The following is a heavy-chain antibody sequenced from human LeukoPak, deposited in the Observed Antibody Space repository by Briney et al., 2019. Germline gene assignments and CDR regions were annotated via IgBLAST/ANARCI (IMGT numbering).Heavy chain of an antibody. V-gene: IGHV4-61*02. CDR1: GGSISSGSYY. Sequence: PSETLSLTCTVSGGSISSGSYYWSWIRQPAGKGLEWIGRIYTSGSTNYNPSLKSRVTISVDTSKNQFSLKLSSVTAADTAVYYCARGLPSHDYGEPPFDYWGQGTLVSVSS. CDR3: ARGLPSHDYGEPPFDY. CDR2: IYTSGST. D-gene: IGHD4-17*01. J-gene: IGHJ4*02.